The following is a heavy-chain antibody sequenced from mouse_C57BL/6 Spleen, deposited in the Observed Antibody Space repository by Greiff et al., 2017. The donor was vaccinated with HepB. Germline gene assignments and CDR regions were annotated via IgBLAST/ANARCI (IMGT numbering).Heavy chain of an antibody. CDR2: IYPGSGST. Sequence: VQLQQPGAELVKPGASVKMSCKASGYTFTSYWITWVKQRPGQGLEWIGDIYPGSGSTNYNEKFKSKATLTVDTSSSTAYMQLSSLTSEDSAVYYCARGGGITTVVATDAMDYWGQGTSVTVSS. V-gene: IGHV1-55*01. CDR3: ARGGGITTVVATDAMDY. CDR1: GYTFTSYW. D-gene: IGHD1-1*01. J-gene: IGHJ4*01.